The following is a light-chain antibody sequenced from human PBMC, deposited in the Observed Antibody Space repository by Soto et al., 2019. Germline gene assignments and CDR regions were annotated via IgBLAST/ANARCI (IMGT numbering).Light chain of an antibody. CDR3: QQANYFPYT. CDR2: GAS. V-gene: IGKV3-15*01. J-gene: IGKJ5*01. CDR1: QSVTSS. Sequence: EIVMAQSPATLSVSPGERVTFSCRASQSVTSSLAWYQHKPGQAPRLLISGASTGATGIPARFSGSGSGTEFTLTINSLQSEDFATYYCQQANYFPYTFGQGTRLEIK.